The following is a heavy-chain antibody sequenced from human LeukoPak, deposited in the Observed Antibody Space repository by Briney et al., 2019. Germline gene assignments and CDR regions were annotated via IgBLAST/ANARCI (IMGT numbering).Heavy chain of an antibody. CDR2: ISGGGGST. D-gene: IGHD2-15*01. V-gene: IGHV3-23*01. Sequence: GGSLRLSWAASGFTFRTYAMTWVRQAPVKGLEWVSAISGGGGSTYYADSVKGRFTISRDNSKNTLYLQMNTLRAEDTAVYYCAKDRYCGGGTCYWSYFDYWGQGTLVTVSS. CDR1: GFTFRTYA. J-gene: IGHJ4*02. CDR3: AKDRYCGGGTCYWSYFDY.